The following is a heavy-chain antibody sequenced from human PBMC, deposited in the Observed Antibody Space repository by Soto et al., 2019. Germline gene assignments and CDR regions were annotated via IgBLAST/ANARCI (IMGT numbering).Heavy chain of an antibody. V-gene: IGHV3-15*07. D-gene: IGHD2-15*01. CDR2: IKTKSEGGPT. CDR1: GLPISNAW. CDR3: TTGSVEGV. J-gene: IGHJ6*02. Sequence: EVQLVESGGGLIQPGGSLRLSCAASGLPISNAWMNWVRQAPGKGLVWVGRIKTKSEGGPTDYAAAVKGRFTVSRDDSKITLYLQMNSLKTEDTAVYYCTTGSVEGVWGQGTTVTVSS.